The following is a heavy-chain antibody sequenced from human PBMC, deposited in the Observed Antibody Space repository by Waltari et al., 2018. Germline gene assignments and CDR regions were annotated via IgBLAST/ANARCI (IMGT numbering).Heavy chain of an antibody. J-gene: IGHJ4*02. CDR1: GCTFSRYW. D-gene: IGHD7-27*01. Sequence: EVQLVESGGALVQPGGSLRLSCATSGCTFSRYWRHWVRQAPGEGLMWCSHIERYESRTTYADSVKCRFTISRDNAKNTVYLQMNSLKDEDTAVYYCVRDEPGDGLDYWGQGTRVTVSS. CDR3: VRDEPGDGLDY. V-gene: IGHV3-74*03. CDR2: IERYESRT.